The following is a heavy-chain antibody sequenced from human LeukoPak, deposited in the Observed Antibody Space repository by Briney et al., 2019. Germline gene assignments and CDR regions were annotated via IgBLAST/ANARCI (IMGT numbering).Heavy chain of an antibody. CDR3: VRGNDYGGPHY. D-gene: IGHD4-23*01. V-gene: IGHV3-74*01. J-gene: IGHJ4*02. CDR2: INAGGSAT. CDR1: GFGFSSNW. Sequence: GGSLRLPCAASGFGFSSNWMHWVRQAPGEGLVWVSRINAGGSATSYADSVEGRFTISRDNAKDTLYLQMNSLRVEDTAVYYCVRGNDYGGPHYWGQGTLVTVSS.